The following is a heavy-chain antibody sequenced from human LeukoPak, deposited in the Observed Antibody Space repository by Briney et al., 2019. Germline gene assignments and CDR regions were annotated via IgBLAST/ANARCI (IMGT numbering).Heavy chain of an antibody. CDR1: GGSFSDYY. V-gene: IGHV4-34*01. CDR2: INHSGST. CDR3: ARGGSPHYTNYVPHHYFDY. Sequence: KTSETLSLTCAVYGGSFSDYYWSWIRQPPGKGLEWIGEINHSGSTNYNPSLKSRVTISVDTSKNHFSLKLSSVTAADTAVYYCARGGSPHYTNYVPHHYFDYWGQGTLVTVSS. J-gene: IGHJ4*02. D-gene: IGHD4-4*01.